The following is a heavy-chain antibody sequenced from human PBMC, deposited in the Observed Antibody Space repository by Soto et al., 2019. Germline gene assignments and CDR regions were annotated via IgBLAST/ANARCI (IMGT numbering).Heavy chain of an antibody. CDR3: ARDYSDTLTGNDP. D-gene: IGHD3-9*01. J-gene: IGHJ5*02. Sequence: ASVKVSCKASGGTFSSYAISWVRQAPGQGLEWMGGIIPIFGTANYAQKFQGRVTITADESTSTAYMELRSLRSDDTAVYYCARDYSDTLTGNDPWGQGTLVTVSS. CDR1: GGTFSSYA. CDR2: IIPIFGTA. V-gene: IGHV1-69*13.